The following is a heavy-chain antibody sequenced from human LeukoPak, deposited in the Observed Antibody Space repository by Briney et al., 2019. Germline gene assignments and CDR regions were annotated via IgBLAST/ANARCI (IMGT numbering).Heavy chain of an antibody. Sequence: SETLSLTCTVSGGSISSSSYYWGWIRQPPGKGPEWIGSIYYSGSTYYNPSLKSRVTISVDTSKNQFSLKLSSVTAADTAVYHCARIYGDYVYYYYMDVWGKGTTVTVSS. V-gene: IGHV4-39*01. J-gene: IGHJ6*03. D-gene: IGHD4-17*01. CDR2: IYYSGST. CDR3: ARIYGDYVYYYYMDV. CDR1: GGSISSSSYY.